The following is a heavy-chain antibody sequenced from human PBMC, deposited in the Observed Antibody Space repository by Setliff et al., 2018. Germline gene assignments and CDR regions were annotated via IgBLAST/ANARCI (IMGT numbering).Heavy chain of an antibody. CDR2: INHSGST. D-gene: IGHD6-19*01. Sequence: SETLSLTCAVYGGSFSGYYWSWIRQPPGKGLEWIGEINHSGSTNYNPPLKSRVTISVDTSKNQFSLKLSSVTAADTAVYYCARAIYSSGWYLRYYYYMDVWGKGTTVTVSS. CDR3: ARAIYSSGWYLRYYYYMDV. J-gene: IGHJ6*03. V-gene: IGHV4-34*01. CDR1: GGSFSGYY.